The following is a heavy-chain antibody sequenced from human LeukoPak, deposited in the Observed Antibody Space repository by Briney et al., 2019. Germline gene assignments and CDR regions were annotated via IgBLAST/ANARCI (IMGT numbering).Heavy chain of an antibody. D-gene: IGHD2/OR15-2a*01. V-gene: IGHV5-51*01. CDR2: IYPGDSDT. CDR3: ARSTFYYFDY. CDR1: GYRSTTYW. J-gene: IGHJ4*02. Sequence: GGALQISLKGSGYRSTTYWIGWVRQMPGKGLEWMGIIYPGDSDTRYSPSFEGQVTISVDKSSTTAYLQWSGLKASDTAMYYCARSTFYYFDYWGQGTLVTISS.